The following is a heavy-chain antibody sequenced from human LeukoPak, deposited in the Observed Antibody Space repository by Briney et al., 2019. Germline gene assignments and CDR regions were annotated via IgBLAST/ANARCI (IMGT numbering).Heavy chain of an antibody. Sequence: ASVKVSCKASGYTFTSYDINWVRQATGQGLEWMGWMNPNSGNTGYAQKFQGRVTMTRNTSISTAYMELSSLRSEDTAVYYCARTPYCSSTSCYGGWFDPWGQGTLVTVSS. CDR1: GYTFTSYD. CDR2: MNPNSGNT. J-gene: IGHJ5*02. CDR3: ARTPYCSSTSCYGGWFDP. V-gene: IGHV1-8*01. D-gene: IGHD2-2*01.